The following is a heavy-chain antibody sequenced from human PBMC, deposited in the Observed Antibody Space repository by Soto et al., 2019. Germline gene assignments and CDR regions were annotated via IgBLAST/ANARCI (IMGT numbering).Heavy chain of an antibody. J-gene: IGHJ4*02. Sequence: GESLKISCAASGFTFSNAWMSWVRQAPGKGLEWVGRIKSKTDGGTTDYAAPVKGRFTISRDDSKNTLYLQMNSLKTEDTAVYYCTTDPRYSSGWNHDDYWGQGTLVTVSS. CDR3: TTDPRYSSGWNHDDY. CDR2: IKSKTDGGTT. V-gene: IGHV3-15*01. CDR1: GFTFSNAW. D-gene: IGHD6-19*01.